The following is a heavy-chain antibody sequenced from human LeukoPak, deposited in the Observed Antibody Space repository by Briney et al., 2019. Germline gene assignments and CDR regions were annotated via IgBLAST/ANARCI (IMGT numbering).Heavy chain of an antibody. Sequence: GGSLRLSCAASGFTFSSYWMHWVRQAPGKGLVWVSHINSDGSSTSYADSVKGRFTISRDNAKNTLYLQMNSLRAEDTAVYYCARPSQCSGGSCYSRDYWGQGTLVTVSS. D-gene: IGHD2-15*01. CDR1: GFTFSSYW. CDR3: ARPSQCSGGSCYSRDY. CDR2: INSDGSST. V-gene: IGHV3-74*01. J-gene: IGHJ4*02.